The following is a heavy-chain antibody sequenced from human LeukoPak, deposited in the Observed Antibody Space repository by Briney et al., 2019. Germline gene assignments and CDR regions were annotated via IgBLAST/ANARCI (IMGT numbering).Heavy chain of an antibody. D-gene: IGHD2-15*01. J-gene: IGHJ6*02. CDR1: GFTFSSYG. CDR3: ARDVYCSGGSCLYGMDV. Sequence: GGSLRLSCAASGFTFSSYGMHWVRQAPGKGLEWVAVIWYDGSNKYYADSVKGRFTISRDNSKNTLYLQMNSLRAEGAAVYHCARDVYCSGGSCLYGMDVWGQGTTVTVSS. V-gene: IGHV3-33*01. CDR2: IWYDGSNK.